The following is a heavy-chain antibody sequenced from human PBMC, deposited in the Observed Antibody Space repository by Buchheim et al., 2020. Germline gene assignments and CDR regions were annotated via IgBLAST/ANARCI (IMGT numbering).Heavy chain of an antibody. CDR3: ASNSNYRFDY. CDR1: AFTFSGFW. J-gene: IGHJ4*02. CDR2: IREDGSEK. V-gene: IGHV3-7*01. Sequence: EVQLVESGGGLVQPGGSLRLSCAASAFTFSGFWMSWVRQAPGKGLEWVANIREDGSEKFCVDSVKGRFTISRDNAKNSLYLQMNSLRPEDTAVYYCASNSNYRFDYWGQGTL. D-gene: IGHD4-11*01.